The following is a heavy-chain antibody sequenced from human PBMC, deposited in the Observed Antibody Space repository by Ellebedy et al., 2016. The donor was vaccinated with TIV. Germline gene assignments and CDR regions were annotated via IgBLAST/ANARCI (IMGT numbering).Heavy chain of an antibody. CDR1: GDTFVNYA. CDR2: IIPIYGTS. J-gene: IGHJ6*02. V-gene: IGHV1-69*13. CDR3: ARAYCSGTSCYLGYSYYAMDV. Sequence: ASVKVSXKASGDTFVNYAMSWVRQTPGRGLEWMGGIIPIYGTSNYARRFQGRVTITADESTSTTYMELSSLRSEDTAVYYCARAYCSGTSCYLGYSYYAMDVWGRGTTVIVSS. D-gene: IGHD2-2*01.